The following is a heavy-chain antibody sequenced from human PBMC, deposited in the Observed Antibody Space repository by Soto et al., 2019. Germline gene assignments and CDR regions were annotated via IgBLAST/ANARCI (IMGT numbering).Heavy chain of an antibody. CDR3: ASVNNLYDSSGYYFDY. CDR1: GYTFTSYG. CDR2: ISAYNGNT. D-gene: IGHD3-22*01. Sequence: ASVNVSCKASGYTFTSYGISWMRQAPGQGLEWMGWISAYNGNTNYAQKLQGRVTMTTDTSTSTAYMELRSLRSDDTAVYYCASVNNLYDSSGYYFDYWGQGTLVTVSS. J-gene: IGHJ4*02. V-gene: IGHV1-18*01.